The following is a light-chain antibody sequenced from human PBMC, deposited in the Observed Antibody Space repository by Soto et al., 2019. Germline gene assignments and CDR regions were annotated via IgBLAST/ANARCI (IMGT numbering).Light chain of an antibody. J-gene: IGLJ3*02. Sequence: QSVLTRPPSVSGAPGQRVTISCTGSSSNIGAGYDVHWYQQLPGTVPKLLIYGNSNRPSGVPDRFSGSKSGTSASLAITGLQAEDEADYYCHSYDSSLSGSVFGGGTKVTVL. CDR3: HSYDSSLSGSV. CDR2: GNS. CDR1: SSNIGAGYD. V-gene: IGLV1-40*01.